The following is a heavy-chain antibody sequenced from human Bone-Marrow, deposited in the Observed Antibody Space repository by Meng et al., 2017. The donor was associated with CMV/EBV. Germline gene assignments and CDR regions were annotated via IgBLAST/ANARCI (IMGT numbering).Heavy chain of an antibody. J-gene: IGHJ4*02. CDR3: AKDGDGYCTSTSCYLDY. V-gene: IGHV3-23*01. CDR1: FTFSSYA. Sequence: FTFSSYAMSWVRQAPGKGLEWVSAISGSGGSTYYADSVKGRFTISRDNSKNTLYLQMNSLRAEDTAVYYCAKDGDGYCTSTSCYLDYWGQGTLVTVSS. CDR2: ISGSGGST. D-gene: IGHD2-2*01.